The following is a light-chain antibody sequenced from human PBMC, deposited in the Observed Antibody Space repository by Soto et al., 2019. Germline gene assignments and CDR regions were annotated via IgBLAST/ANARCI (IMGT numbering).Light chain of an antibody. J-gene: IGKJ1*01. Sequence: ESFLTQSPGTLSLSPGERATLSCRGSQSVSSSYLAWYQQKPGQAPRLLIYGASSRATGIPDRFSGSGSGTDFTLTISRLEPEDFAVYYCQQYGSSPVTFGQGTKVDIK. CDR2: GAS. CDR3: QQYGSSPVT. V-gene: IGKV3-20*01. CDR1: QSVSSSY.